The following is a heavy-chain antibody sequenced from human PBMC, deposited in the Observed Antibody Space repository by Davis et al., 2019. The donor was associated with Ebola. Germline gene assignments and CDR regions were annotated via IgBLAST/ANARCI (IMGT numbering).Heavy chain of an antibody. CDR1: GYTFTNYG. Sequence: ASVKVSCKASGYTFTNYGITWVRQAPGQGLEWMGWINPHNGNTNYAQNVQGRVTMTTDTSTSTAYMEVGNLKSDDTAVYYCARAQLPTTSDHWGQGTLVTVSS. V-gene: IGHV1-18*04. D-gene: IGHD1-1*01. J-gene: IGHJ4*02. CDR2: INPHNGNT. CDR3: ARAQLPTTSDH.